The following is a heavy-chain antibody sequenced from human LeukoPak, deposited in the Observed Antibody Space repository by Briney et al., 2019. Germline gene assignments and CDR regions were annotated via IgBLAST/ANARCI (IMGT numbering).Heavy chain of an antibody. Sequence: VASVKVSCKASGYTFTAYYMHWVRQAPGQGLEWVGWINPNSGGTNDAQKFQGRVTMTRDTSISTAYMELSRLRSDDTAVYHCARTNGYSPTSSDYWGQGTLVTVSS. D-gene: IGHD5-24*01. CDR1: GYTFTAYY. CDR2: INPNSGGT. V-gene: IGHV1-2*02. CDR3: ARTNGYSPTSSDY. J-gene: IGHJ4*02.